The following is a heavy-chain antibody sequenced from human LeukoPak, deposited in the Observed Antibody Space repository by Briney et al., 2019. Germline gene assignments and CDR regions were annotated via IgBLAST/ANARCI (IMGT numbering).Heavy chain of an antibody. V-gene: IGHV3-21*01. CDR2: ISSNSAYI. CDR1: GFTFSSYS. CDR3: ARDGSMISIAVSGQDY. J-gene: IGHJ4*02. D-gene: IGHD6-19*01. Sequence: GGSLRLSCAASGFTFSSYSMNWVRQAPGRGLEWVSSISSNSAYIYYADSVKGRFTISRDNAKKSLYLQMNSLRAEDTAVYYCARDGSMISIAVSGQDYWGQGTLVTVSS.